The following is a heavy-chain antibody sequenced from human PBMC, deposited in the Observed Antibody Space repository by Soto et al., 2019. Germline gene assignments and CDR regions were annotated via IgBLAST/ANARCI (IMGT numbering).Heavy chain of an antibody. J-gene: IGHJ3*02. CDR1: GFTFSSYA. Sequence: GGSLRLSCAASGFTFSSYAMSWVRQAPGKGLEWVSAISGSGGSTYYADSVKGRFTISRDNSKNTLYLQMNSLRAEDTAVYYCAKDLLGYYYDSSGYPPQAFDSWGQGTMVTVSS. CDR2: ISGSGGST. V-gene: IGHV3-23*01. D-gene: IGHD3-22*01. CDR3: AKDLLGYYYDSSGYPPQAFDS.